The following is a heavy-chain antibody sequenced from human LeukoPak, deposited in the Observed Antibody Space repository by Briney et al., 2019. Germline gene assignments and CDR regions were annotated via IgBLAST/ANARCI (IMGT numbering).Heavy chain of an antibody. CDR2: ITSSSDII. V-gene: IGHV3-48*01. Sequence: GGSLRLSCAASGFTFSSYSMEWVRQAPGKGLEWVSYITSSSDIIYYADSVRGRFTISRDNAKNSIYLQMNSLRAEDTAVYYCTKDFYQQLVQGYYFDYWGQGTLVAVSS. CDR1: GFTFSSYS. D-gene: IGHD6-6*01. CDR3: TKDFYQQLVQGYYFDY. J-gene: IGHJ4*02.